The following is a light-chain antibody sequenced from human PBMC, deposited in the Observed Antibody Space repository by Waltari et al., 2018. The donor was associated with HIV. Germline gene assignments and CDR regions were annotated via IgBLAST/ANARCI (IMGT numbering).Light chain of an antibody. J-gene: IGKJ5*01. V-gene: IGKV4-1*01. CDR1: QSVLSSSNNKNY. CDR3: QQYYNTPSIT. CDR2: WAS. Sequence: DIVMTQSPDSLAVSLGQRATINCKSSQSVLSSSNNKNYLAWYQQRPGQPPKLLISWASARGSGVSDRISGSGSGTDFTLTINSLQAEDVAVYYCQQYYNTPSITFGQGTRLEIK.